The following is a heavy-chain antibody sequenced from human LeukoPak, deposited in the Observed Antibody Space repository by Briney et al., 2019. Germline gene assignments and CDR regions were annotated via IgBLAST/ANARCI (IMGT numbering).Heavy chain of an antibody. Sequence: PGGSLRLSCAASGFTFSSYWMSWVRQAPGKGLEWVANIKQDGSEKYYVDSVKGRFTISRDNAKNSLYLQMNSLRAEDTAVYYCARYYDSAGYYVGRFDYWGQGTLVTVSS. J-gene: IGHJ4*02. CDR1: GFTFSSYW. D-gene: IGHD3-22*01. V-gene: IGHV3-7*01. CDR2: IKQDGSEK. CDR3: ARYYDSAGYYVGRFDY.